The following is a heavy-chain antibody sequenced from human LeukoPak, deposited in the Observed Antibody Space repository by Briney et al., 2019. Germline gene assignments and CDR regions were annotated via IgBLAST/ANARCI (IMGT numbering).Heavy chain of an antibody. D-gene: IGHD3-10*02. Sequence: GGTLRLSCAASGFTFSSYGMSWVRQAPGKGLEWVSYISSSGSTIYYTDSVKGRFTISRDNAKNSLYLQMNSLRAEDTAVYYCAELGITMIGGVWGKGTTVTISS. CDR1: GFTFSSYG. V-gene: IGHV3-48*04. CDR3: AELGITMIGGV. J-gene: IGHJ6*04. CDR2: ISSSGSTI.